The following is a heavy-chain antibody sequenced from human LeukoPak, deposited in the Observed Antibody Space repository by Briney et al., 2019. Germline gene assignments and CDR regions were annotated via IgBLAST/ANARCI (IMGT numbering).Heavy chain of an antibody. CDR2: IYYSGST. J-gene: IGHJ4*02. D-gene: IGHD2-21*02. Sequence: SETLSLTCSVSGGSISSYYWRWIRQPPGKGLEWIGYIYYSGSTHYNPSLKSRVTISVDTSKNQFSLKLSSVTAADTAVYYCARDGYGDGMDYWGQGTLVTVSS. CDR1: GGSISSYY. V-gene: IGHV4-59*01. CDR3: ARDGYGDGMDY.